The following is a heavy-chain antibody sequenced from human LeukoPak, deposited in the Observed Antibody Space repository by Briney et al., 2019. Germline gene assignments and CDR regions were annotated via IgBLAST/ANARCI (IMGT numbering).Heavy chain of an antibody. J-gene: IGHJ4*02. CDR2: INPNSGDT. Sequence: ASVKVSCKASGYTFTGYYMHWVRQAPGQGLEWMGWINPNSGDTNYAQKFQGRVTMTRDTSISTAYMELSRLRSDDTAVYYCASIQADYSMWDWGQGTLVTVSS. CDR3: ASIQADYSMWD. V-gene: IGHV1-2*02. CDR1: GYTFTGYY. D-gene: IGHD4-11*01.